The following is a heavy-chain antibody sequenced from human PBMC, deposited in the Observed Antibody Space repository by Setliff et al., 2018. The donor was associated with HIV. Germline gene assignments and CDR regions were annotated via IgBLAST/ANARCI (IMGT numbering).Heavy chain of an antibody. V-gene: IGHV3-30*01. CDR1: GFKFSSSA. CDR2: LSYQGTNI. Sequence: GGSLRLSCAASGFKFSSSALHWVRQVPGKGLEWVAVLSYQGTNIYYADSVRGRFTVSRDTSRNTLYLEINSLRPEDTALYFCARAGTDYYYFLVNWGQGTLVTV. D-gene: IGHD3-9*01. CDR3: ARAGTDYYYFLVN. J-gene: IGHJ4*02.